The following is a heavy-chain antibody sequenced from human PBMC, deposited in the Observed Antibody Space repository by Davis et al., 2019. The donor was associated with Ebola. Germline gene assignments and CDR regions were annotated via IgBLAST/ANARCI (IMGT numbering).Heavy chain of an antibody. CDR2: MNPKSGDA. J-gene: IGHJ4*02. Sequence: AASVTVSCKASGYTFTNNDINWVRQAPGQGLEWMGWMNPKSGDAGSAQKFQGRVTMTRDTSIGTAYMELNSLRSDDTAVYYCTRYSNTADFDYWGQGTLVTVSS. V-gene: IGHV1-8*01. D-gene: IGHD5-18*01. CDR1: GYTFTNND. CDR3: TRYSNTADFDY.